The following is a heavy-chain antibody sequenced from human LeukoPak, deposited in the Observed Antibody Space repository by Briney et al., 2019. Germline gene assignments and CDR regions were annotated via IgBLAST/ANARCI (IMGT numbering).Heavy chain of an antibody. D-gene: IGHD6-13*01. CDR1: GGSISSYY. Sequence: SETLSLTCTVSGGSISSYYWSWIRQPPGKGLEWIGYIYYSGSTNYNPSLKSRVTISVDTSKNQFSLKLSSVTAADTAVYYCARDSSFYSTYYYYYGMDVWGQGTTVTVSS. V-gene: IGHV4-59*01. J-gene: IGHJ6*02. CDR2: IYYSGST. CDR3: ARDSSFYSTYYYYYGMDV.